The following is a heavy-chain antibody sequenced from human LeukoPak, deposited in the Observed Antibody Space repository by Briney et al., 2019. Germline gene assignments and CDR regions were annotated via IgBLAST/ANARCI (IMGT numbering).Heavy chain of an antibody. V-gene: IGHV3-11*04. J-gene: IGHJ4*02. CDR2: ISSSGNTT. D-gene: IGHD5-12*01. CDR3: ARLSGPSSPFDY. Sequence: GGSLRLSCAASGFTFSDYYMSWIRQAPGKGLECISYISSSGNTTYYADSVKGRFTISRDNAKNSLYLQMNSLRAEDTAVYYCARLSGPSSPFDYWGQGTLVTVSS. CDR1: GFTFSDYY.